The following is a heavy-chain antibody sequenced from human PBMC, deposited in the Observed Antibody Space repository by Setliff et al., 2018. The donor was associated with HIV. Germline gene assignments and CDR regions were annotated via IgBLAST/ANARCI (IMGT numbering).Heavy chain of an antibody. Sequence: SETLSLTCTISGGSISSDTYNWGWIRQPPGKGLEWIGELNHSGNINQNPSLKSGFTLSVDTSKNQFSLRLNSVTAADAAVYCARPNWFGDLSSGNWFDPWGPGTLVTVSS. D-gene: IGHD3-10*01. CDR2: LNHSGNI. CDR3: ARPNWFGDLSSGNWFDP. V-gene: IGHV4-39*07. CDR1: GGSISSDTYN. J-gene: IGHJ5*02.